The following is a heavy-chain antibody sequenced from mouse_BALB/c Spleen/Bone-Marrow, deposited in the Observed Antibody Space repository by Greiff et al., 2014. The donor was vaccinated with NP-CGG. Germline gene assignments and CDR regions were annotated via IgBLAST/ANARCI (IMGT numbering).Heavy chain of an antibody. CDR1: GFNIKDTY. CDR3: ASYYYGSSSFAY. Sequence: EVQLQQSGAELVKPGASVKLSCTASGFNIKDTYMHWVKQRPGQGLEWIGRIDPANGNTKYDPKFQGKATITADTSSNTAYLQLSSLTSEDTAVYCCASYYYGSSSFAYWGQGTLVTVSA. CDR2: IDPANGNT. J-gene: IGHJ3*01. V-gene: IGHV14-3*02. D-gene: IGHD1-1*01.